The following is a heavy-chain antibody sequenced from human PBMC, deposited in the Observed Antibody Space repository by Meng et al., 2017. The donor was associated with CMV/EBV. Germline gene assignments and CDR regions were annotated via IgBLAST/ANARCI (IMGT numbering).Heavy chain of an antibody. CDR2: IKSKTDGGTT. D-gene: IGHD2-21*01. J-gene: IGHJ4*02. Sequence: GESLKISCAASGFTFSNAWMSWVRQAPGKGLEWVGRIKSKTDGGTTDYAAPVKGRFTISRDDSKNTLYLQMNSLKTADTAVYYCTTEGVRDCGGDCWAGTSYWGQGTLVTVSS. V-gene: IGHV3-15*01. CDR3: TTEGVRDCGGDCWAGTSY. CDR1: GFTFSNAW.